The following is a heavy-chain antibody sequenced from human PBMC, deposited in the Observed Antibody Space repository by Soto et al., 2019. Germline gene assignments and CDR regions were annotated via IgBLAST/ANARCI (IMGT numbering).Heavy chain of an antibody. CDR2: ISSSSSTI. D-gene: IGHD6-13*01. V-gene: IGHV3-48*02. J-gene: IGHJ4*02. CDR3: ARDGRGSSWYGAPFDY. CDR1: GFTFSSYS. Sequence: GGSLRLSCAASGFTFSSYSMNWVRQAPGKGLEWVSYISSSSSTIYYADSVKGRFTISRDNAKNSLYLQMNSLRDEDTAVYYFARDGRGSSWYGAPFDYWGQGTLVTVSS.